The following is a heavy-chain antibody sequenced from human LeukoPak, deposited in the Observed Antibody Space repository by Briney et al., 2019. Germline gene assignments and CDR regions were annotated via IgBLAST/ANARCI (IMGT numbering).Heavy chain of an antibody. CDR1: GFTVSSNY. Sequence: QPGGSLRLSCAVAGFTVSSNYMSWVRQAPGKGLEWVSVIHSGGSTYYADSVKGRFTISRDNSRNTLYLQMNSLRAEETAVYYCARDVYSSSWYLDYWGQGTLVTVSS. V-gene: IGHV3-53*01. CDR2: IHSGGST. J-gene: IGHJ4*02. CDR3: ARDVYSSSWYLDY. D-gene: IGHD6-13*01.